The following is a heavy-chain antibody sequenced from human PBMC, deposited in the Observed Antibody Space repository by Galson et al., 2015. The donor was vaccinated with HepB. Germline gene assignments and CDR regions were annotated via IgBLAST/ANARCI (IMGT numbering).Heavy chain of an antibody. CDR1: GFTFSDYW. V-gene: IGHV3-7*03. D-gene: IGHD2-15*01. Sequence: SLRLSCAASGFTFSDYWMSWVRQAPGRGLEWVANTKHDGSEKYYMDSVRGRFTISRDNAKNSLYLQMNSLRAEDTAVYYCASGSRMSDFWGQGTLVTVSS. J-gene: IGHJ4*02. CDR3: ASGSRMSDF. CDR2: TKHDGSEK.